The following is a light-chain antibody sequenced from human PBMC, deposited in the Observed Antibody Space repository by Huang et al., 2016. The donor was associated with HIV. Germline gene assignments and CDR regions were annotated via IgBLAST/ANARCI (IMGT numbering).Light chain of an antibody. V-gene: IGKV3-11*01. CDR2: DAS. CDR3: QQRKYWPPIT. CDR1: QSVNSY. Sequence: ETVLTQSPATLSLSPGARAPLSCRASQSVNSYLAWYQQKPGQTPRLLIYDASNRATGSPARFSGSGSGTDFTLTISSLEPEDFAVYYCQQRKYWPPITFGQGTRLEIK. J-gene: IGKJ5*01.